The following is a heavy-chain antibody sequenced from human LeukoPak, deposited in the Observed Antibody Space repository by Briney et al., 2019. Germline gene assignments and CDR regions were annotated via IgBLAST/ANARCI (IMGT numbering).Heavy chain of an antibody. CDR2: ISSGSSYI. CDR3: ARGSSVYYYSDY. J-gene: IGHJ4*02. D-gene: IGHD3-22*01. CDR1: GFTFSTCI. Sequence: GGSLRLSCAASGFTFSTCIMNWVRQAPGKGLEWVSSISSGSSYIYFADSVKGRFTISRDNAKNSLYLQMNSLRAEDTAVYYCARGSSVYYYSDYWGQGTVVTVSS. V-gene: IGHV3-21*01.